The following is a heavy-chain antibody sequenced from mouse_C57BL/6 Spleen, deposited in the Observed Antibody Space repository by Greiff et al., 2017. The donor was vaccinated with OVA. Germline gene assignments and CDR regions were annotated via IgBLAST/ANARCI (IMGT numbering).Heavy chain of an antibody. CDR3: ARCTTVVGAFDY. V-gene: IGHV1-82*01. Sequence: QVQLQQSGPELVKPGASVKISCKASGYAFSSSWMNWVKQRPGKGLEWIGRIYPGDGDTTYNGKFKGKATLTADKSSSTAYMQLSSLTSEDSAVYFCARCTTVVGAFDYWGQGTTLTVSS. J-gene: IGHJ2*01. CDR2: IYPGDGDT. D-gene: IGHD1-1*01. CDR1: GYAFSSSW.